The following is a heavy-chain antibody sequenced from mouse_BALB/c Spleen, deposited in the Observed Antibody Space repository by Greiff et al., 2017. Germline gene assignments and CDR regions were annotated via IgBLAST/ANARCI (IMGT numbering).Heavy chain of an antibody. J-gene: IGHJ4*01. CDR1: GYTFTSYY. Sequence: QVQLQQSGPELVKPGASVRISCKASGYTFTSYYIHWVKQRPGQGLEWIGWIYPGNVNTKYNEKFKGKATLTADKSSSTAYMQLSSLTSEDSAVYFCARWEGYYGRGSMDYWGQGTSVTVSS. D-gene: IGHD1-1*01. V-gene: IGHV1S56*01. CDR3: ARWEGYYGRGSMDY. CDR2: IYPGNVNT.